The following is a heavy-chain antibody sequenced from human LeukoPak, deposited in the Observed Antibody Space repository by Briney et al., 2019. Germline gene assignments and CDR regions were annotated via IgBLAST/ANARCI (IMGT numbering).Heavy chain of an antibody. CDR3: ATARNDYDTNGFSVLDY. J-gene: IGHJ4*02. CDR2: IWYDGSNK. V-gene: IGHV3-33*01. Sequence: PGRSLRLSCGASGFSFSAYGMHWVRQAPGKGLEWVAVIWYDGSNKDYADSVKGRFTISRDSSQNTLYLQMNSLRAEDTAVYYCATARNDYDTNGFSVLDYWGQGTLVTVSS. CDR1: GFSFSAYG. D-gene: IGHD3-22*01.